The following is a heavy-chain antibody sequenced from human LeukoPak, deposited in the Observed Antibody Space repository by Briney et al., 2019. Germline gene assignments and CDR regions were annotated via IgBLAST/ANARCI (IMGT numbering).Heavy chain of an antibody. J-gene: IGHJ6*03. CDR1: GGSISSYY. Sequence: SETLTLTSTVSGGSISSYYWSWIRQPPGEGLAWIGYIYTSGSTNYNPSPKSRVTISVDTSKNQFSLKLSSVTAADTAVYYCARHIPAAAGLYYYYYMDVWGKGTTVTVSS. D-gene: IGHD6-13*01. CDR3: ARHIPAAAGLYYYYYMDV. V-gene: IGHV4-4*09. CDR2: IYTSGST.